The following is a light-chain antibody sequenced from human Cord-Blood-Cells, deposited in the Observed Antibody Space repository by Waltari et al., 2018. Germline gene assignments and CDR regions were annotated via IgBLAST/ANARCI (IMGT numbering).Light chain of an antibody. CDR2: DAS. CDR1: QSVSSY. CDR3: QQRSNWYT. J-gene: IGKJ2*01. V-gene: IGKV3-11*01. Sequence: EIVLTQSPATLSLSPGESATLACRASQSVSSYLAWYQQKPGQALRLLIYDASNRATGSPARFSGSGAGTDVTLTISSLEPEDFAVYYCQQRSNWYTFGQGTKLEIK.